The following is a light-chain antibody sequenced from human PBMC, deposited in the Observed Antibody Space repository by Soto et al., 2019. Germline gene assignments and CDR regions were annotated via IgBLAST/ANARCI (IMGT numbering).Light chain of an antibody. V-gene: IGKV1-17*01. CDR3: LQHNTYPIT. J-gene: IGKJ5*01. CDR2: AAS. CDR1: QAIKDH. Sequence: DIQMTQSPSSLSASVGDRVTITCRSSQAIKDHLGWYQQKPGQAPKRLIYAASTLHSGVPSRFSGTGSGKEFTLTISSLQPEDFATYYCLQHNTYPITFGQGTRLDMK.